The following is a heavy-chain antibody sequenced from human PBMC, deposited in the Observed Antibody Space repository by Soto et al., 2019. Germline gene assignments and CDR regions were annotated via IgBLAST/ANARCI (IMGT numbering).Heavy chain of an antibody. CDR3: ARDRGAAMAPVSGMDV. V-gene: IGHV3-48*01. J-gene: IGHJ6*02. D-gene: IGHD5-18*01. CDR2: ISSSSSTI. Sequence: GGSLRLSCAASGFTFSSYSMNWVRQAPGKGLEWVSYISSSSSTIYYADSVKGRFTISRDNAKNSLYLQMNSLRAEDTAVYYCARDRGAAMAPVSGMDVWGQGTTVTVSS. CDR1: GFTFSSYS.